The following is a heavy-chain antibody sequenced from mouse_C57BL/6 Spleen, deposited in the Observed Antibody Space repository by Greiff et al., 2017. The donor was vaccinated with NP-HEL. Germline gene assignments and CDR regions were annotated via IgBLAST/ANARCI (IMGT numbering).Heavy chain of an antibody. J-gene: IGHJ4*01. CDR1: GYAFSSSW. CDR3: ARGGNYASAMDY. CDR2: IYPGDGDT. V-gene: IGHV1-82*01. Sequence: VQLPQSGPELVKPGASVKISCKASGYAFSSSWMNWVKQRPGKGLEWIGRIYPGDGDTNYNGKFKGKATLTADKSSSTAYMQLSSLTSEDSAVYFCARGGNYASAMDYWGQGTSVTVSS. D-gene: IGHD2-1*01.